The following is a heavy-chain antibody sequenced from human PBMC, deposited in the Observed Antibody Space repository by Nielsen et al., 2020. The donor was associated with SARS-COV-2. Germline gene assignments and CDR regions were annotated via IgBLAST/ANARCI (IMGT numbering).Heavy chain of an antibody. CDR1: GDFVSTSY. D-gene: IGHD2-15*01. CDR3: AREGCSGGSCPMDV. Sequence: SETLSLTCTVSGDFVSTSYWSWIRQPPGKGLEWIGYVHYTGTTKYKSSLKSRVTMSVDTSNNQFSLKLTSMTAADTAVYYCAREGCSGGSCPMDVWGQGTTVTVSS. J-gene: IGHJ6*02. CDR2: VHYTGTT. V-gene: IGHV4-59*02.